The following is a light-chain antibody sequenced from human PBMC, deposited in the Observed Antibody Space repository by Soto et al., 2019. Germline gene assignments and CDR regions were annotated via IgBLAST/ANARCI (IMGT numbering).Light chain of an antibody. CDR1: QSISRY. J-gene: IGKJ1*01. CDR2: GAN. Sequence: IQMTQSPSSLSASVGDRVSITCRASQSISRYLNWYQQKVGEAPQLLIFGANNLQSGVPSRFSGSGSGTDFTLTISSLQPEDFATYYCQQSYSTLWTFGQGTKLEIK. CDR3: QQSYSTLWT. V-gene: IGKV1-39*01.